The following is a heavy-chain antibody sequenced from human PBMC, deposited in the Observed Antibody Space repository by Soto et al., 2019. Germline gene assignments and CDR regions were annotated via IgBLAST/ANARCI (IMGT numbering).Heavy chain of an antibody. CDR1: GGSISSSNW. D-gene: IGHD4-17*01. V-gene: IGHV4-4*02. Sequence: SETLSLTCAVSGGSISSSNWWSWVRQPPGKGLEWIGEIYHSGSTNYNPSLKSRVTISVDKSKNQFSLKLSSVTAADTAVYYCARVRKTTVTYYYYGMDVWGQGTTVTVSS. J-gene: IGHJ6*02. CDR2: IYHSGST. CDR3: ARVRKTTVTYYYYGMDV.